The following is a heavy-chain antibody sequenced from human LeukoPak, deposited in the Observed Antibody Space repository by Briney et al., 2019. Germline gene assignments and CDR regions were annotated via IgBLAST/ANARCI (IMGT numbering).Heavy chain of an antibody. J-gene: IGHJ4*02. CDR2: IYYSGST. CDR3: ARVPGYSSQGVDY. CDR1: GGSISSSSYY. V-gene: IGHV4-39*07. Sequence: SETLSLTCTVSGGSISSSSYYWGWIRQPPGKGLEWIGSIYYSGSTYYNPSLKSRVTISVDTSKNQFSLKLSSVTAADTAVYYCARVPGYSSQGVDYWGQGTLVTVSS. D-gene: IGHD6-13*01.